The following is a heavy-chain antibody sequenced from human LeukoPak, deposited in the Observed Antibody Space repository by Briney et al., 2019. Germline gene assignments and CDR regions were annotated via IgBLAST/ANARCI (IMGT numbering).Heavy chain of an antibody. V-gene: IGHV1-2*02. Sequence: ASVKVSCKASGYTFTGYYMHWVRQAPGQGLEWMGWINPNSGGTNYAQKFQGRVTMTRDTSISTAYMELSRLRSDDTAVYYCASEVYGDYVNARYYYGMDVWGQGTTVTVSS. J-gene: IGHJ6*02. CDR3: ASEVYGDYVNARYYYGMDV. D-gene: IGHD4-17*01. CDR2: INPNSGGT. CDR1: GYTFTGYY.